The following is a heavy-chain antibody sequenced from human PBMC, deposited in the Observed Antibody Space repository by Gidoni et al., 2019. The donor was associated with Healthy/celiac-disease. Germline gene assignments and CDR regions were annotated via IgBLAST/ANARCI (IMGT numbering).Heavy chain of an antibody. V-gene: IGHV4-31*03. D-gene: IGHD2-2*01. CDR2: IDYSGST. J-gene: IGHJ4*02. Sequence: QVQLQESGPGLVKPSQTLSLTCTVSGGSISSGGYYWSWIRQHPGKGLAWIGYIDYSGSTYYNPSLKSRVTISVDTSKNQFSLKLSSVTAADTAVYYCAASSTSLNRFDYWGQGTLVTVSS. CDR1: GGSISSGGYY. CDR3: AASSTSLNRFDY.